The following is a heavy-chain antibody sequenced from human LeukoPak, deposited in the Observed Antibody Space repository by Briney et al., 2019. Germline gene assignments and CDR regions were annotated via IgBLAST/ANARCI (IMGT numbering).Heavy chain of an antibody. V-gene: IGHV1-2*02. CDR3: AREGPLRLPYFDP. CDR2: INPNIGGT. Sequence: ASVKVSCKASGYTFTGYYVHWVRQAPGQGLEWMGWINPNIGGTNYAQKFQSRVTMTRDTSISTAYMELSSLRSDDTAVYYCAREGPLRLPYFDPWGQGTLVTVSS. CDR1: GYTFTGYY. J-gene: IGHJ5*02. D-gene: IGHD4-17*01.